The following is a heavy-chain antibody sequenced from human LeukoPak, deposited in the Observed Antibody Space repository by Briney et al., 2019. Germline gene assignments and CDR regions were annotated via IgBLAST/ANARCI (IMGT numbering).Heavy chain of an antibody. CDR1: GFTFSSYA. CDR2: ISYDGSNK. V-gene: IGHV3-30*04. CDR3: ARGEVVVVAADFDY. J-gene: IGHJ4*02. D-gene: IGHD2-15*01. Sequence: GGSLRLSCAASGFTFSSYAMHWVRQAPGKGLEWVAVISYDGSNKYYADSVKGRFTISRDNSKNTLYLQMNSLRAEDTAVYYCARGEVVVVAADFDYWGQGTLVTVSS.